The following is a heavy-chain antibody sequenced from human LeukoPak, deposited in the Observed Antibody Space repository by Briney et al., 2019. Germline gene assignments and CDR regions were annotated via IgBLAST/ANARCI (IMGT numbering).Heavy chain of an antibody. Sequence: SVKVSCKASGGTFSSYAISWVRQAPGQGLEWMGGIIPIFGTANYAQKFQGRVTITADKSTSTAYMELSSLRSEDTAVYYCARDPYSGSYGNYYYYYMDVWGKGTTVTVSS. CDR3: ARDPYSGSYGNYYYYYMDV. V-gene: IGHV1-69*06. CDR1: GGTFSSYA. D-gene: IGHD1-26*01. CDR2: IIPIFGTA. J-gene: IGHJ6*03.